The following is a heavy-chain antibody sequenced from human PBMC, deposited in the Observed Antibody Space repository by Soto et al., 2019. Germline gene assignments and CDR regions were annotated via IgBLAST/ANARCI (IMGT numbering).Heavy chain of an antibody. CDR3: ARVDDI. CDR1: GGSFSGYY. V-gene: IGHV4-34*01. Sequence: SETLSLTCAVYGGSFSGYYWSWIRQPPGKGLEWIGEINHSGTTNYNPSLKSRVTISVDTSKSQFSLKLSSMTAADAAVYYCARVDDIWGQGTLVTVSS. D-gene: IGHD3-9*01. J-gene: IGHJ4*02. CDR2: INHSGTT.